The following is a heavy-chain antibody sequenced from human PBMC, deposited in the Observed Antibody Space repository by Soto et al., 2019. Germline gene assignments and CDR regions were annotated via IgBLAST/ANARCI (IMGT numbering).Heavy chain of an antibody. CDR1: GGSISSYY. CDR3: ARENIVATIVAFDI. J-gene: IGHJ3*02. D-gene: IGHD5-12*01. V-gene: IGHV4-59*01. Sequence: QVQLQESGPGLVKPSETLSLTCTVSGGSISSYYWSWIRQPPGKGLEWIGYIYYSGSTNYNPSLKSRVTLSVDTSKNQFSLKLSSVTAADTAVYYCARENIVATIVAFDIWGQGTMVTVSS. CDR2: IYYSGST.